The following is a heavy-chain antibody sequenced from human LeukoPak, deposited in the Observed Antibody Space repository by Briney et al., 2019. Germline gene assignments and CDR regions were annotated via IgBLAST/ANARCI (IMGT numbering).Heavy chain of an antibody. CDR1: GFTFDDYA. J-gene: IGHJ4*02. D-gene: IGHD6-19*01. CDR2: ISGDGGST. V-gene: IGHV3-43*02. Sequence: GGSLRLSCAASGFTFDDYAMHWVRQAPGKGLEWVSLISGDGGSTYYADSVKGRFTISRDNSKNSLYLQMNSLRTEDTALYHCAKDRGWYDYWGQRTLVTVSS. CDR3: AKDRGWYDY.